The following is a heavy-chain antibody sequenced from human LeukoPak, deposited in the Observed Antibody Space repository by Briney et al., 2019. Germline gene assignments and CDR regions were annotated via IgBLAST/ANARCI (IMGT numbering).Heavy chain of an antibody. J-gene: IGHJ4*02. V-gene: IGHV3-66*04. CDR1: GFTFNNAW. D-gene: IGHD6-13*01. Sequence: GGSLRLSCAASGFTFNNAWMSWVRQAPGKGLEWVSFIYNDGTTYYAESVKGRFTISRDNSKNTMYLQMNSLRAEDTAVYYCARQYSRIWPIGDYWGQGTLVTVSS. CDR3: ARQYSRIWPIGDY. CDR2: IYNDGTT.